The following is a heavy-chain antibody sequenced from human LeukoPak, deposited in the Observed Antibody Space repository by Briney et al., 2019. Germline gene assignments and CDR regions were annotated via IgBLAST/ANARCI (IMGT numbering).Heavy chain of an antibody. V-gene: IGHV3-21*04. Sequence: PGGSLRLSCAASGFTFSSYSMNWVRQAPGKGLEWVSSISSSSSYIYYADSVKGRFTISRDNAKNSLYLQMNSLRAEDTASYYCARSYDTSGYYLYAFDIWGQGTMVTVSS. J-gene: IGHJ3*02. D-gene: IGHD3-22*01. CDR3: ARSYDTSGYYLYAFDI. CDR2: ISSSSSYI. CDR1: GFTFSSYS.